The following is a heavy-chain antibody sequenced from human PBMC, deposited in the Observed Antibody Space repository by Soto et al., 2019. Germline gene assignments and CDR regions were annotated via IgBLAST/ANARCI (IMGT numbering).Heavy chain of an antibody. CDR1: GFIVGSKY. V-gene: IGHV3-66*01. D-gene: IGHD3-10*01. CDR2: IYSGGST. Sequence: GGSLRLSCAASGFIVGSKYMNWVRQAPGKGLEWVSVIYSGGSTYYAESVKGRFTISRDSSKNTLYLQMNNLRAEDTAVYYCANGWSSGSSDYWGLGT. J-gene: IGHJ4*02. CDR3: ANGWSSGSSDY.